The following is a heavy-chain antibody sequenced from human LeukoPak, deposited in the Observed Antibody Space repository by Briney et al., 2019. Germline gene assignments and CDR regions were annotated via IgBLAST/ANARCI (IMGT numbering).Heavy chain of an antibody. D-gene: IGHD6-19*01. J-gene: IGHJ4*02. CDR2: IKQDGSEK. Sequence: GGSLRLSCAASGFTFNSYSMSWVRQAPGKGLEWVANIKQDGSEKYYADSVKGRFTISRDNSKNTLYLQMNSLRAEDTAVYYCAKRGRDSSGWYHFDYWGQGTLVTVSS. CDR1: GFTFNSYS. CDR3: AKRGRDSSGWYHFDY. V-gene: IGHV3-7*01.